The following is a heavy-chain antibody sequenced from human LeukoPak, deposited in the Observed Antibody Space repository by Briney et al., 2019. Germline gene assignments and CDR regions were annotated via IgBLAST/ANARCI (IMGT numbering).Heavy chain of an antibody. J-gene: IGHJ4*02. Sequence: SVKVSFKASGGTFSSYAISWVRQAPGQGLEWMGGIIPIFGTANYAQKFQGRVTITADESTSTAYMELSSLRSEDTAVYYCARLVVVPAATYDYWGQGTLVTVSS. CDR2: IIPIFGTA. V-gene: IGHV1-69*13. D-gene: IGHD2-2*01. CDR3: ARLVVVPAATYDY. CDR1: GGTFSSYA.